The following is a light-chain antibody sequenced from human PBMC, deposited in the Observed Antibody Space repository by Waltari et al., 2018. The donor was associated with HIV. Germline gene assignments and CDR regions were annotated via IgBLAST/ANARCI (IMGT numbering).Light chain of an antibody. CDR3: QQYNNWPPVT. V-gene: IGKV3-15*01. CDR2: GAS. Sequence: EIVMTQSPATLSVSPGERATLSCSASQSVSSNLAWYQQKPGQAPRLLIYGASTRATGIPARFSGSGSGTEFTLTISSLQSEDFAIYYCQQYNNWPPVTFGGGTKVEIK. CDR1: QSVSSN. J-gene: IGKJ4*01.